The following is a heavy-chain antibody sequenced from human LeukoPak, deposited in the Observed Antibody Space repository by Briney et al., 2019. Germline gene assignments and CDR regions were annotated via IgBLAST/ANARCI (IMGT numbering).Heavy chain of an antibody. V-gene: IGHV4-38-2*02. CDR2: IYYSGST. Sequence: SETLSLTCTVSDYSISSGYYWGWIRQPPGKGLEWIGSIYYSGSTYYNPSLKTRVTISKDTSKNQFSLKLSSVTAADTAVYYCARGGSSGWYFDYWGQGTLVTVSS. D-gene: IGHD6-19*01. CDR3: ARGGSSGWYFDY. CDR1: DYSISSGYY. J-gene: IGHJ4*02.